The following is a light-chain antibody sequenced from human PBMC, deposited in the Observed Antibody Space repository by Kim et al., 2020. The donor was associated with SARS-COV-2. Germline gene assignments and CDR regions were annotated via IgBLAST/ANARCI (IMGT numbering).Light chain of an antibody. J-gene: IGKJ3*01. CDR2: VAS. Sequence: ASVGERVTITCRASQGISSYLAWYQQKPGKAPKLLIYVASTLQSGVPSRFSGSGSGTDFTLTIRSLQPEDSATYYCQQHNTYPFTFGPGTKVDIK. V-gene: IGKV1-9*01. CDR3: QQHNTYPFT. CDR1: QGISSY.